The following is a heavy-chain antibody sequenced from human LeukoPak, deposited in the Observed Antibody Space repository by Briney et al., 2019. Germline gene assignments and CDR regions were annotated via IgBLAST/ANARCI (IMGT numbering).Heavy chain of an antibody. Sequence: PGGSLRLSCAASGFTFSSYAMHWVRQAPGKGLEWVAVISYDGSNKYYADSVKGRFTISRDNSKNTLYLQMNSLRAEDTAVYYCARGLPIKGYCSGGSCYGIFAGAFDIWGQGTMVTVSS. CDR1: GFTFSSYA. D-gene: IGHD2-15*01. V-gene: IGHV3-30*04. CDR2: ISYDGSNK. J-gene: IGHJ3*02. CDR3: ARGLPIKGYCSGGSCYGIFAGAFDI.